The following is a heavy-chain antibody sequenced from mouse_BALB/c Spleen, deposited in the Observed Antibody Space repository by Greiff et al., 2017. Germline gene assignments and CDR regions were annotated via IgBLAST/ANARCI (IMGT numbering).Heavy chain of an antibody. CDR2: IWGDGST. V-gene: IGHV2-6-7*01. D-gene: IGHD1-1*01. CDR1: GFSLTGYG. CDR3: ARDLSYYERCFDY. Sequence: QVQLQQSGPGLVAPSQSLSITCTVSGFSLTGYGVNWVRQPPGKGLEWLGMIWGDGSTDYNSALKSRLSISKDNSKSQVFLKMNSLQTDDTARYYCARDLSYYERCFDYWGQGTTLTVSS. J-gene: IGHJ2*01.